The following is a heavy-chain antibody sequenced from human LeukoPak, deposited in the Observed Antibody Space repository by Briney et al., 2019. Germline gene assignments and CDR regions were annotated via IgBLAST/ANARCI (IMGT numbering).Heavy chain of an antibody. Sequence: GGSLRLSCAASGFTFSSYAMSWVRQAPGKGLEGVWAISGNGCSTYYADSVKGRFTISRDNSKNTLYLQMNSLRAEDTAVYYCAKAHYYGSGSYYGSKYYFDYWGQGTLVTVSS. V-gene: IGHV3-23*01. CDR3: AKAHYYGSGSYYGSKYYFDY. CDR1: GFTFSSYA. CDR2: ISGNGCST. D-gene: IGHD3-10*01. J-gene: IGHJ4*02.